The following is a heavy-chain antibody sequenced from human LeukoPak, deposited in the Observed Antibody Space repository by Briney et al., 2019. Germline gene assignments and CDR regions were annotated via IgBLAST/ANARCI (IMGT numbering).Heavy chain of an antibody. CDR3: VRDPTSIYSRPCSSNNCYPYDH. Sequence: PGKSLRLSCAASGFTFSSFALHWVRQAPVKGLEWVAVISNDGSQQYYVESVRGRFTVSRGNSNNTLYLLMSSLRPEDTAIYYCVRDPTSIYSRPCSSNNCYPYDHWGQGTLVIVSS. D-gene: IGHD2-2*01. V-gene: IGHV3-30*04. J-gene: IGHJ5*02. CDR2: ISNDGSQQ. CDR1: GFTFSSFA.